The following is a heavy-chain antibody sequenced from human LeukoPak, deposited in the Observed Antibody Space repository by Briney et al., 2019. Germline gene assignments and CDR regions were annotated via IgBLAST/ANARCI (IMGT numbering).Heavy chain of an antibody. V-gene: IGHV3-23*01. D-gene: IGHD3-3*01. CDR1: GFTFSSYA. CDR2: ISGSGGST. CDR3: AKGPYYDFWSGYLGSRYGMDV. Sequence: GGSLRLSCAASGFTFSSYAMSWVRQAPGKGLEWVSAISGSGGSTYYADSVKGRFTISRDNSKNTLYLQMNSLRAEDTAVYYCAKGPYYDFWSGYLGSRYGMDVWGQGTTVTVSS. J-gene: IGHJ6*02.